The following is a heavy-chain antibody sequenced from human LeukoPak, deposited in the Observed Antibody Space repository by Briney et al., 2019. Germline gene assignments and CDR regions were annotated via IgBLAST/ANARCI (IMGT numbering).Heavy chain of an antibody. CDR3: TIEGHTYGFHAFEI. V-gene: IGHV3-15*01. Sequence: GGSLGLSSAASEVTLNNAYMIWVRQAPGKGRVWVGRVKSKAGGGTTDYAAPLKGRFTISRDDSKNTLYLQMNSLKTEDADVYYCTIEGHTYGFHAFEIWGQGTIITVSS. CDR2: VKSKAGGGTT. D-gene: IGHD5-18*01. J-gene: IGHJ3*02. CDR1: EVTLNNAY.